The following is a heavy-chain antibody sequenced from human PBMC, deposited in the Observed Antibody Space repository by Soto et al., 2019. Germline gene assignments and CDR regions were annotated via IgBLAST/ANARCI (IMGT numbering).Heavy chain of an antibody. J-gene: IGHJ4*02. D-gene: IGHD6-13*01. CDR1: GYSFTGYW. CDR3: AKDNVWAAGTYFDY. V-gene: IGHV5-51*01. CDR2: VYPSDSRT. Sequence: GESLKISCEGSGYSFTGYWIVWVRQMPGKGLEWMGIVYPSDSRTKYSPSFEGQVTFSADTSTNTAYLQWTSLKASDTAMYYCAKDNVWAAGTYFDYWGQGTLVTVSS.